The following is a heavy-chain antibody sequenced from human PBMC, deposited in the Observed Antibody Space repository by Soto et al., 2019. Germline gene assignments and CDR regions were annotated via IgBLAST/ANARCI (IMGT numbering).Heavy chain of an antibody. CDR2: IYYSGIT. D-gene: IGHD1-20*01. Sequence: PSETLSLTCTVSGGSISSYCWSWIRQPPGKGLEWIGYIYYSGITNYNPSLKSRVTISVDTSKNQFSLKLSSVTAADTAVYYCARYKSNYYYGMDVWGQGTTVTV. J-gene: IGHJ6*02. CDR3: ARYKSNYYYGMDV. CDR1: GGSISSYC. V-gene: IGHV4-59*01.